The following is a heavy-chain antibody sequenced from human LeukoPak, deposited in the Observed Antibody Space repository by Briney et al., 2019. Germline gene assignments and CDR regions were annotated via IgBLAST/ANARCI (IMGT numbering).Heavy chain of an antibody. D-gene: IGHD7-27*01. CDR2: IYYSGST. Sequence: SETLSLTCTVSGGSISSSSYYWGWIRQPPGKGLEWIGSIYYSGSTYYNPSLKSRVTISVDTSKNQFSLKLSSVTAADTAVYYCARLRTNWGPFYYYYMDVWGKGTTVTVSS. CDR1: GGSISSSSYY. J-gene: IGHJ6*03. CDR3: ARLRTNWGPFYYYYMDV. V-gene: IGHV4-39*01.